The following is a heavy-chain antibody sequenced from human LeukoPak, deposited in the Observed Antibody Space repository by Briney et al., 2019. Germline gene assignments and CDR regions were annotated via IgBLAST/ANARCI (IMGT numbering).Heavy chain of an antibody. CDR2: IWYDGSNK. Sequence: GGSLRLSCAASGFTFSAHTMSWVRQAPGKGLEWAAVIWYDGSNKYYADSVKGRFTISRDNSKNTLYLQMNSLRAEDTAVYYCARDRRRYYGSGSYWADYWGQGTLVTVSS. CDR3: ARDRRRYYGSGSYWADY. CDR1: GFTFSAHT. J-gene: IGHJ4*02. V-gene: IGHV3-33*08. D-gene: IGHD3-10*01.